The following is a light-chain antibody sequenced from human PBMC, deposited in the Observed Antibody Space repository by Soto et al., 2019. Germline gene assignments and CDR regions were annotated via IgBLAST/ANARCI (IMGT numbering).Light chain of an antibody. J-gene: IGKJ3*01. Sequence: EIVLTQSPATLSLSPGERATLSCRASQGVSSYLAWYQQKPGQAPRLLIYDASNRATGIPARFSGSGSGTDFTLTISSLEPEDFAVYYCQQRSNWPITSGPGTKVDIK. V-gene: IGKV3D-11*01. CDR2: DAS. CDR1: QGVSSY. CDR3: QQRSNWPIT.